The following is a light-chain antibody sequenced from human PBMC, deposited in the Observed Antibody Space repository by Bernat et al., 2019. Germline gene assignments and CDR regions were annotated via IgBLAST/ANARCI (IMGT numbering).Light chain of an antibody. CDR1: QAIGNY. J-gene: IGKJ3*01. CDR2: AAS. V-gene: IGKV1-9*01. Sequence: DIPLTQSPSFLSASVGDTVTITCRTSQAIGNYLAWYQQNLGKAPKFLIYAASILQTGVPSRFSGRGSGTEFTLTISRLQPEDCATYYCQQFNPYPIVGPGTKVDI. CDR3: QQFNPYPI.